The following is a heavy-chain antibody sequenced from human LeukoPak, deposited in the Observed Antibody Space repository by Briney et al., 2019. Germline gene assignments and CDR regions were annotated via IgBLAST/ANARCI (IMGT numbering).Heavy chain of an antibody. CDR1: GFTFRSYA. CDR2: ISGSGST. V-gene: IGHV3-23*01. Sequence: SGGSLRLSCAASGFTFRSYAMSWVRQAPGKGLEWVSTISGSGSTYYADSVKGRFTISRDNSKSTQYLQMNSLRAEDTAVYYCAKDVVPTNGGYVRRWGMDVWGKRTTVIVSS. CDR3: AKDVVPTNGGYVRRWGMDV. D-gene: IGHD5-12*01. J-gene: IGHJ6*03.